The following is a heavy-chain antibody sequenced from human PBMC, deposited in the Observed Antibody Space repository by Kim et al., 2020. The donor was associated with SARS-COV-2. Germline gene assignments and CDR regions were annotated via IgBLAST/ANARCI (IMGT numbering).Heavy chain of an antibody. CDR3: ARSDIMITFGGVIITWDNWFDP. V-gene: IGHV1-18*04. Sequence: ASVKVSCTASDYIFNNHIISWVRQAPGQGLEWMGWINIYNGDTNYAQRFQGRVTVTTDTSTSTAYMELRSLRSDDTAMYYCARSDIMITFGGVIITWDNWFDPWGQGTLVFVSS. J-gene: IGHJ5*02. CDR1: DYIFNNHI. CDR2: INIYNGDT. D-gene: IGHD3-16*02.